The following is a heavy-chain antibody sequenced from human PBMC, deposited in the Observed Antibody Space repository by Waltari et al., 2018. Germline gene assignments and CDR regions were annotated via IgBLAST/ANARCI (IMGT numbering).Heavy chain of an antibody. CDR3: ARVPRQKSSGWYGGADY. Sequence: EVQLVESGEGLVKPGGSLSLSCAASGFTFSSYTLTWFRQPQGKGLEWVSSISSSSSYIYYADSVKGRFTISRDNAKNSLYLQMNSLRAEDTAVYYCARVPRQKSSGWYGGADYWGQGTLVTVSS. D-gene: IGHD6-19*01. V-gene: IGHV3-21*01. CDR1: GFTFSSYT. CDR2: ISSSSSYI. J-gene: IGHJ4*02.